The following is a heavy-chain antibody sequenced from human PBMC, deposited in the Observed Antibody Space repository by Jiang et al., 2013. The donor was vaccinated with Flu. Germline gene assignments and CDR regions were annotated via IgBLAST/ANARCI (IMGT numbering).Heavy chain of an antibody. D-gene: IGHD5-18*01. CDR3: ARPHSYSSYAMDV. V-gene: IGHV4-39*02. CDR2: IYYTGTT. Sequence: SIYYTGTTYYNPSLKSRVTISKDTAKSHFSLKLRSVTAADTAVYFCARPHSYSSYAMDVWGQGTTVTVSS. J-gene: IGHJ6*02.